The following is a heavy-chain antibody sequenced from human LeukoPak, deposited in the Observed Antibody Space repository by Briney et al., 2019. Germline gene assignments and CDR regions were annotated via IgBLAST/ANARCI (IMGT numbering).Heavy chain of an antibody. CDR2: ISPSTTHT. V-gene: IGHV3-11*05. CDR3: ARGGHGAADQ. D-gene: IGHD1-26*01. CDR1: GFTFSDYY. Sequence: KPGGSLRLSCAASGFTFSDYYMSWSRQAPGKGLEWLSYISPSTTHTSYADSVKGRFTISRDNANNLLFLQMNSLRAEGTAVYYCARGGHGAADQWGQGTLVTVSS. J-gene: IGHJ5*02.